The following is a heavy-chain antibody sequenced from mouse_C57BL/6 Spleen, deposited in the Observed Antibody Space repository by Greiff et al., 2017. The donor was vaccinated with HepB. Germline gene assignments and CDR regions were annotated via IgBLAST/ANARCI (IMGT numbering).Heavy chain of an antibody. CDR2: IYPGDGDT. Sequence: QVQLKESGAELVKPGASVKISCKASGYAFSSYWMNWVKQRPGKGLEWIGQIYPGDGDTNYNGKFKGKATLTADKSSSTAYMQLSSLTSEDSAVYFCARPYGYDGDYFDYWGQGTTLTVSS. J-gene: IGHJ2*01. CDR1: GYAFSSYW. D-gene: IGHD2-2*01. V-gene: IGHV1-80*01. CDR3: ARPYGYDGDYFDY.